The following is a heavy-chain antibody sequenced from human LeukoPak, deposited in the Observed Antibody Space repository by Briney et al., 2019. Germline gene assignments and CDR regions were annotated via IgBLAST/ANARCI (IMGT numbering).Heavy chain of an antibody. CDR1: GGSISSYY. V-gene: IGHV4-59*12. CDR3: ARETNYYGSGSYARSYFDY. J-gene: IGHJ4*02. Sequence: PSETLSLTCTVSGGSISSYYWSWIRQPPGKGLEWIGYIYYSGSTNYNPSLKSRVTISVDTSKNQFSLKLSSVTAADTAVYYCARETNYYGSGSYARSYFDYWGQGTLVTVSS. D-gene: IGHD3-10*01. CDR2: IYYSGST.